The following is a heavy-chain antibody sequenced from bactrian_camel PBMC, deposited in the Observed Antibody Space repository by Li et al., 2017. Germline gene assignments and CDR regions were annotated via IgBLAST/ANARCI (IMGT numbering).Heavy chain of an antibody. Sequence: DVQLVESGGGLVQPGGSLRLSCAASGFTFSSCDMSWVRQAPGKGLEWVSAINSGGGSTYYADSVKGRFTISRDNAGNTLYLQMNSLKTEDTAVYYCATDILSSPWGQGTQVTVS. D-gene: IGHD6*01. CDR3: ATDILSSP. CDR2: INSGGGST. CDR1: GFTFSSCD. J-gene: IGHJ4*01. V-gene: IGHV3S40*01.